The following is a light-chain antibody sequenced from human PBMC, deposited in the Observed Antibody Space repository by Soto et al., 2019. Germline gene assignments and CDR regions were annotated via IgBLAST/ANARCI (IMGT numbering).Light chain of an antibody. CDR2: DVS. Sequence: QSALTQPRSVSGSPGQSVTISCTGTSSDVGDYNYVSWYQQYPGKAPKLVIYDVSKRPSRVPDRFSGSKSGNTASLTISGLQADDEADYYCCSFAGSYTFWVFGGGTKLTVL. J-gene: IGLJ3*02. V-gene: IGLV2-11*01. CDR3: CSFAGSYTFWV. CDR1: SSDVGDYNY.